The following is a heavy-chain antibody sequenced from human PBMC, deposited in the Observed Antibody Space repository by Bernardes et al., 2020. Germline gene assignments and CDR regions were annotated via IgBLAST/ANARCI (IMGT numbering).Heavy chain of an antibody. CDR1: GFSLSTSGVG. J-gene: IGHJ4*02. D-gene: IGHD4-17*01. V-gene: IGHV2-5*02. CDR3: AQLGDYGDYWKN. CDR2: IYWDDDK. Sequence: SGPTLVKPTQTLTLTCTFSGFSLSTSGVGVGWIRQPPGKALECLGFIYWDDDKRYSPSLRSRLTITKGTSKNQVVLTMANLDPVDTATYYCAQLGDYGDYWKNWGQGTLVTVSS.